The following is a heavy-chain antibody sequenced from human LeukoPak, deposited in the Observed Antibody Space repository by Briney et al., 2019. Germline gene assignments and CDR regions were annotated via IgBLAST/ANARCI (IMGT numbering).Heavy chain of an antibody. CDR3: AREDYQDAFDI. J-gene: IGHJ3*02. CDR1: GFTFSSYE. CDR2: ISSSGNTI. D-gene: IGHD2-2*01. V-gene: IGHV3-48*03. Sequence: GGSLRLSCATSGFTFSSYEMNWVRQAPGKGLEWVSYISSSGNTIYYADSVKGRFTISRDNAKNSLYLQMNSLRAVDTAVYYCAREDYQDAFDIWGQGTMVTVSS.